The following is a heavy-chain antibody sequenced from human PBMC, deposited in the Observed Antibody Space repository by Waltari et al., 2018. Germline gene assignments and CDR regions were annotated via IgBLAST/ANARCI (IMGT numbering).Heavy chain of an antibody. Sequence: QVQLVEAGGGVVHPGRSLRLTCAASGLRFSSFSMHWARQAPGKGLEWVTVISYDGSDKYYADSVKGRFTISRDNSKNTLYLQINSLRTEDTAVYFCARDPSAAAGGRAAAGRFDYWGQGTLVTVSS. D-gene: IGHD6-13*01. V-gene: IGHV3-30*04. CDR1: GLRFSSFS. CDR3: ARDPSAAAGGRAAAGRFDY. J-gene: IGHJ4*02. CDR2: ISYDGSDK.